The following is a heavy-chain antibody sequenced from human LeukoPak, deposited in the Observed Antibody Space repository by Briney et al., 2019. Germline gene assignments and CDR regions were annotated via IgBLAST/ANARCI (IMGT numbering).Heavy chain of an antibody. D-gene: IGHD3-10*01. Sequence: AGSLRLSCAASGFAFNNYAMAWVRQAPGKGLEWVSGISATGGSNTYYPDSGEGRFTISRDNSKNTLYLQMNSLRAEDTAVYYCAKGYGPGSRLDYWGQGTLVTVSS. V-gene: IGHV3-23*01. CDR3: AKGYGPGSRLDY. CDR2: ISATGGSNT. CDR1: GFAFNNYA. J-gene: IGHJ4*02.